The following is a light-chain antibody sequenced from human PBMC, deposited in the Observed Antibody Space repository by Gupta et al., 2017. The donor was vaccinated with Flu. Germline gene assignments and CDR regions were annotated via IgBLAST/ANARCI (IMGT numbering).Light chain of an antibody. CDR2: DVT. Sequence: SDVGRSDSVSWYQQHPDKAPKLIIYDVTNRPSGVSSRFSGSKSGNTASLTISGLQPEDETDYYCSSYTSGSTFYVFGTGTKVTVL. J-gene: IGLJ1*01. CDR3: SSYTSGSTFYV. CDR1: SDVGRSDS. V-gene: IGLV2-14*04.